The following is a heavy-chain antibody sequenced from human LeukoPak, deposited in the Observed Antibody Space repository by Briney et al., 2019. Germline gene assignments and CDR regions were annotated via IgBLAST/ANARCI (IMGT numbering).Heavy chain of an antibody. D-gene: IGHD6-19*01. V-gene: IGHV3-23*01. J-gene: IGHJ4*02. CDR2: IGGSGGST. Sequence: PGGSLRLSCAASGFSFSNNAIDWVRQAPGKGLEWVSGIGGSGGSTYYADSAKGRFTISRDNSKNTLYLQMNSLRDEDTAVYYCGRGTRIAVAGTLFDYWGQGTLVTVSS. CDR1: GFSFSNNA. CDR3: GRGTRIAVAGTLFDY.